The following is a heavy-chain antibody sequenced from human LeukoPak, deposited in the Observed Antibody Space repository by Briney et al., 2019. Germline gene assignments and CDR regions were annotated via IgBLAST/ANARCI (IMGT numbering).Heavy chain of an antibody. CDR3: AKAPAGSWYPYYFDY. J-gene: IGHJ4*02. Sequence: QPGGSLRLSCAASGFTFSSYGMHWVRKAQGKGLEWVAFIRYGGSNKYYADSVKGRFTISRDNSKNKLYLQMNSLRAEDTAVYYCAKAPAGSWYPYYFDYWGQGTLVTVSS. CDR2: IRYGGSNK. CDR1: GFTFSSYG. V-gene: IGHV3-30*02. D-gene: IGHD6-13*01.